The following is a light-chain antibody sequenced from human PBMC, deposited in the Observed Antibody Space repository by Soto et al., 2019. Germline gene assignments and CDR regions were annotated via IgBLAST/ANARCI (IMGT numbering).Light chain of an antibody. CDR2: EVS. Sequence: LTQPASVSGSPGQSITISCTGTSSDVGGYNYVSWYQQHPGKASKLMIYEVSDRPSGVSNRFSGSKSGNTASLTISGLQAEDEADYYCSSYASSSTYVFGTGTKATVL. CDR1: SSDVGGYNY. J-gene: IGLJ1*01. V-gene: IGLV2-14*01. CDR3: SSYASSSTYV.